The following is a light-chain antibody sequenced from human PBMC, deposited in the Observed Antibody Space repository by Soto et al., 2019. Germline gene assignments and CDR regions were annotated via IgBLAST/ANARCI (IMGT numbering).Light chain of an antibody. J-gene: IGKJ1*01. V-gene: IGKV1-5*03. CDR1: QSISGW. CDR2: KAS. Sequence: DIQMTQSPSTLSASVGDRVTITCRASQSISGWLAWYQQKPGKAPKLLIHKASSLESGDPSRFSGSDSGTECTLTITCLQPDDFATYYCQQYNTYPWTFGQGTKVEI. CDR3: QQYNTYPWT.